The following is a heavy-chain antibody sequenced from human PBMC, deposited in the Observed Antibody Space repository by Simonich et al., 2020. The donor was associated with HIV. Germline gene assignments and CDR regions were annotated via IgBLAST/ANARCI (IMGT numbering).Heavy chain of an antibody. CDR3: ARAFIVGDLRGAFNI. J-gene: IGHJ3*02. CDR2: INHSRST. V-gene: IGHV4-34*01. D-gene: IGHD1-26*01. Sequence: QVHLQQWGAGLLKPSETLSLTCAVYGGSFSAYYWSGVSQPPGKGLEWIGEINHSRSTHYNPSLKSRVTISRDTSKNQFSLKLSSVTAADTDVYYCARAFIVGDLRGAFNIWGQGTMVTVSS. CDR1: GGSFSAYY.